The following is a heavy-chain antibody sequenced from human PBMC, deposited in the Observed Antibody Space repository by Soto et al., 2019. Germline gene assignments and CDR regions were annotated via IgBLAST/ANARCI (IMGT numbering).Heavy chain of an antibody. J-gene: IGHJ6*02. V-gene: IGHV2-5*02. Sequence: SGPTLVNPTQTLTLTCTFSGFSLSTSGVGVGWIRQPPGKALEWLALIYWDDDKRYSPSLKSRLTITKDTSKNQVVLTMTNMDPVDTALYYCAKGRSYYYYYGVDVWGQGTLVTVSS. CDR2: IYWDDDK. CDR1: GFSLSTSGVG. CDR3: AKGRSYYYYYGVDV.